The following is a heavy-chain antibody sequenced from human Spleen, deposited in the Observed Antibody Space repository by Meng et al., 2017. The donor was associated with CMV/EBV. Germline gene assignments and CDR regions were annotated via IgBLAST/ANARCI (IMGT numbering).Heavy chain of an antibody. CDR3: ARSGYPMANDY. J-gene: IGHJ4*02. D-gene: IGHD3-3*01. CDR1: GFTLSDYA. V-gene: IGHV3-48*03. CDR2: ISSSGSTI. Sequence: GESLKISCAASGFTLSDYAMHWFRQAPGKGLEWVSYISSSGSTIYYADSVKGRFTISRDNAKNSLYLQMNSLRAEDTAVYYCARSGYPMANDYWGQGTLVTVS.